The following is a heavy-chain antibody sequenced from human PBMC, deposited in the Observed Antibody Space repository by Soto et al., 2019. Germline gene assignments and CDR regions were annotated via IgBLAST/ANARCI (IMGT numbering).Heavy chain of an antibody. J-gene: IGHJ4*02. V-gene: IGHV1-46*01. CDR3: ARGLRYFDWLPSSLIDY. Sequence: ASVKASGTASGYTFTSNYMHCVRQAPGQGLEWMGIINPSGGSTSYAQKFQGRVTMTRDTSTSTVYMELSSLRSEDTAVYYCARGLRYFDWLPSSLIDYWGQGTLVTVS. CDR2: INPSGGST. D-gene: IGHD3-9*01. CDR1: GYTFTSNY.